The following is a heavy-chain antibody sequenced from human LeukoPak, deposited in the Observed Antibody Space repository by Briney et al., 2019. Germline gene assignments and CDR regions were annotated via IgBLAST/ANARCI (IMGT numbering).Heavy chain of an antibody. J-gene: IGHJ4*02. Sequence: GGSLRLSCAASGFTFRSYSMHWVRQAPGKGLVCVSRINSDGSSTNYADSVKGRFTISRDNAKNTLYLQMNSLRGEDTAVYYRGRGTPDYGGASPPNYWGQGTLVTVSS. D-gene: IGHD4-23*01. V-gene: IGHV3-74*01. CDR2: INSDGSST. CDR3: GRGTPDYGGASPPNY. CDR1: GFTFRSYS.